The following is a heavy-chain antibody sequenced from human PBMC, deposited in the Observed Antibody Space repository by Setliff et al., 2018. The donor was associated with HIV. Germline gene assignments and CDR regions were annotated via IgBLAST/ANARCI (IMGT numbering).Heavy chain of an antibody. J-gene: IGHJ5*02. CDR2: IFYSGFT. V-gene: IGHV4-39*01. D-gene: IGHD3-22*01. CDR3: ARGNNGYYYDSSGYYH. CDR1: GDSISTNSPY. Sequence: SETLSLTCTVSGDSISTNSPYWAWIRQPPGKGLEWIGTIFYSGFTYYNPSIKSRVSIAVDTSKNQISLRLSSVTVADTAVYYCARGNNGYYYDSSGYYHWGQGTLVTVSS.